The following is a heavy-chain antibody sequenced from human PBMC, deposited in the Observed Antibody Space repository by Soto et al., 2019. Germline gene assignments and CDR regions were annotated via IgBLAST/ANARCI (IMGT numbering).Heavy chain of an antibody. D-gene: IGHD3-22*01. Sequence: ASVKFSCKASGFTFTSSAVQWVRQARGKRLEWMGGIDLGDGETNYAQNFQGRVTVTEDISTDTAYMELSSLRYDDTAVYYCATGDSRSLLDYWGQGTLVTVS. J-gene: IGHJ4*01. CDR3: ATGDSRSLLDY. CDR1: GFTFTSSA. CDR2: IDLGDGET. V-gene: IGHV1-24*01.